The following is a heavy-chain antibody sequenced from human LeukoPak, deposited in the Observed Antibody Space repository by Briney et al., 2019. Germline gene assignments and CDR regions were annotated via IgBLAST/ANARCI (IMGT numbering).Heavy chain of an antibody. CDR3: ARDRKPTPLYYGMDV. CDR2: IYSGGST. CDR1: GFTVSSNY. V-gene: IGHV3-53*01. Sequence: PGGSLRLSCAASGFTVSSNYMSWVRQAPGKGLEWVSGIYSGGSTYYADSVKGRFTISRDNSKNTLYLQMSSLRAEDTAVYYCARDRKPTPLYYGMDVWGQGTTVTVSS. J-gene: IGHJ6*02.